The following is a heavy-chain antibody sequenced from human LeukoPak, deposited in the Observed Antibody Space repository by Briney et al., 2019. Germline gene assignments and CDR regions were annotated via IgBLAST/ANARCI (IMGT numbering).Heavy chain of an antibody. D-gene: IGHD2-21*02. J-gene: IGHJ4*02. V-gene: IGHV3-30*03. Sequence: GGSLRLSCATSRFIFNNYDPHWVRQAPGKGLGWLATISRDGKRQFYTDSVKGRFTISRDDSRNTLYLQMNSLRPEDTAVYYCARDRLNRAYCGNDCYSAAFDYWGQGALVTVSS. CDR2: ISRDGKRQ. CDR3: ARDRLNRAYCGNDCYSAAFDY. CDR1: RFIFNNYD.